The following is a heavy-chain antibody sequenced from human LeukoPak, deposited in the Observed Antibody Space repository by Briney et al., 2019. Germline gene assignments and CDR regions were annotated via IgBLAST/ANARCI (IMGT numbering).Heavy chain of an antibody. CDR2: XYYSGST. Sequence: SETLSLTCTVSGGXISXXXXXXIXXXPXKXXEXIXXXYYSGSTSYNPSLTSRVTISVDTSKNQFSLKLSSVTAADTAVYYCARHQSDGGYSYVIFDYWGQGTLVTVSS. CDR1: GGXISXXX. CDR3: ARHQSDGGYSYVIFDY. J-gene: IGHJ4*02. D-gene: IGHD5-18*01. V-gene: IGHV4-59*08.